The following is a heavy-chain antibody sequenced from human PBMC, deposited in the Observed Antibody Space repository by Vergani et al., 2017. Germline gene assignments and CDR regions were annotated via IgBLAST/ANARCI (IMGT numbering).Heavy chain of an antibody. CDR3: ARHRWPADFDY. J-gene: IGHJ4*02. Sequence: QLQLQESGPGLVKPSETLSLTCTVSGGSISSSSYYWGWLRQPPGKGLEWIGSIYYSGSTYYNPSLKSRVTISVDTSKNQFSLKLSSVTAADTAVYYCARHRWPADFDYWGQGTLVTVSS. CDR1: GGSISSSSYY. D-gene: IGHD5-24*01. V-gene: IGHV4-39*01. CDR2: IYYSGST.